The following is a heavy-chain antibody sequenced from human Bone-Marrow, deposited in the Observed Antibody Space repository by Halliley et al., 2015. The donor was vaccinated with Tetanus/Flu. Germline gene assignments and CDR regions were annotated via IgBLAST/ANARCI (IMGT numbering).Heavy chain of an antibody. CDR3: ARDRSGRFDC. D-gene: IGHD3-10*01. Sequence: TLSLTCAVSGGSISGSNWWSWVRQPPGKGLEWIGEIYHSGSTNYNPALKSRVTISVDKSKKQLSLKLTSVTAADTAVYYCARDRSGRFDCWGQGALVTVPS. CDR2: IYHSGST. V-gene: IGHV4-4*02. J-gene: IGHJ4*02. CDR1: GGSISGSNW.